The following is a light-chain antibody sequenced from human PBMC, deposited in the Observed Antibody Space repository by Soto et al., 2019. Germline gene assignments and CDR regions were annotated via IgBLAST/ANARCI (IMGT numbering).Light chain of an antibody. CDR1: SSNIGSNT. CDR3: AAWDDSPNGLYV. Sequence: QSVLTQPPSASGTPGQRVTISCSGSSSNIGSNTVNWYQQLPGTAPKLLIYSNNQRPSGVPDRFSGSKSGTSASLAISGLQSEDGADYYCAAWDDSPNGLYVFGTGTKVTVL. CDR2: SNN. J-gene: IGLJ1*01. V-gene: IGLV1-44*01.